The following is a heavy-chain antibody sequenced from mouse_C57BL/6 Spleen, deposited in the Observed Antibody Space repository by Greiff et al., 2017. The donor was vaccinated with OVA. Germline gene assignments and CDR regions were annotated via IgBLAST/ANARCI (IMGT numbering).Heavy chain of an antibody. D-gene: IGHD1-1*01. CDR3: ARGYYGSRGLDD. V-gene: IGHV1-54*01. Sequence: QVQLQQSGAELVRPGTSVKVSCKASGYAFTNYLIEWVKQRPGQGLEWIGVINPGSGGTNYNEKFKGKATLTADKSSSTAYMQLSSLTSEDSAVYFCARGYYGSRGLDDWGQGTSVTVSA. J-gene: IGHJ4*01. CDR2: INPGSGGT. CDR1: GYAFTNYL.